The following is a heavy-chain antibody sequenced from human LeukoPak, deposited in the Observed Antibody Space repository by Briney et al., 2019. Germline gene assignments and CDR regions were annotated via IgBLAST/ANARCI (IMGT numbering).Heavy chain of an antibody. D-gene: IGHD3-22*01. V-gene: IGHV4-4*07. Sequence: SETLSLTCTVSGGSISSYYWSWIRQPAGKGLEWIGRIYTSGSTNYNPSLKSRVTMSVDTSKNQFSLKLRSVTAADTAVYYCAREGSSGYYLTTLIDYWGQGTLVTVSS. CDR3: AREGSSGYYLTTLIDY. J-gene: IGHJ4*02. CDR2: IYTSGST. CDR1: GGSISSYY.